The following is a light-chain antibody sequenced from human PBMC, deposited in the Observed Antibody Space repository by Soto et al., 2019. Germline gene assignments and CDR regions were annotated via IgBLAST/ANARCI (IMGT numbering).Light chain of an antibody. J-gene: IGLJ1*01. CDR2: DDG. Sequence: QSVLTQPASVSGSPGQLITIACTGTSSDVGGYNYVSWYQQHPGKAPKLMIYDDGSRPSGVSNRFSGSKSGNTASLNISGLQAEDEADYYSSSYTSSNTEVFGTGTKVTVL. CDR3: SSYTSSNTEV. CDR1: SSDVGGYNY. V-gene: IGLV2-14*01.